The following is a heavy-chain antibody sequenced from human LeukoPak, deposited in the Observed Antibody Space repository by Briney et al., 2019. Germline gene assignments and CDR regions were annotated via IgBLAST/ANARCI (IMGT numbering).Heavy chain of an antibody. D-gene: IGHD1-1*01. J-gene: IGHJ4*02. CDR1: GFTFSSYS. V-gene: IGHV3-21*01. Sequence: GGSLRLSCAASGFTFSSYSMNWVRQAPGKGLEWVSSITSCSSYIYYTDSVKGRFTISRDNAKNSLYLQMNSLRAEDTAVYYCATGTTSGSYYFAYWGQGTLVTVSS. CDR2: ITSCSSYI. CDR3: ATGTTSGSYYFAY.